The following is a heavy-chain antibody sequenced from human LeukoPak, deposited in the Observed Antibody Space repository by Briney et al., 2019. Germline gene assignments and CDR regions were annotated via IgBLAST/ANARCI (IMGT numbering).Heavy chain of an antibody. CDR2: IYYRGST. V-gene: IGHV4-59*02. CDR1: GGSVTSDY. Sequence: PSETLSLTCSVSGGSVTSDYWSWVRQSPGKGLEWIGYIYYRGSTNYNPSLKSRATISVDTSKNQISLKLRSVTAADTAVYYCAREITMIAPVAFDIWGQGTMVTVSS. D-gene: IGHD3-22*01. CDR3: AREITMIAPVAFDI. J-gene: IGHJ3*02.